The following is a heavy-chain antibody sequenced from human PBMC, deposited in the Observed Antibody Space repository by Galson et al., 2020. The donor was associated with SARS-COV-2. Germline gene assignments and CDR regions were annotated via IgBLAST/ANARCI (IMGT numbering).Heavy chain of an antibody. J-gene: IGHJ4*02. CDR3: ARESLWFGDPQSFDY. D-gene: IGHD3-10*01. CDR2: ISYDGSNK. V-gene: IGHV3-30*04. CDR1: GFTFSSYA. Sequence: GGSLRLSCAASGFTFSSYAMHWVRQAPGKGLEWVAVISYDGSNKYYADSVKGRFTISRDNSKNTLYLQMNSLRAEDTAVYYCARESLWFGDPQSFDYWGQRTLVTVSS.